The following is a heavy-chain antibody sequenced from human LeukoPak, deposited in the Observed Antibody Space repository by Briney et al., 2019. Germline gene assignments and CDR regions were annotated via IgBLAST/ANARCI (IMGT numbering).Heavy chain of an antibody. D-gene: IGHD6-19*01. CDR3: AKHNIAVAGVDAFDI. CDR1: GFTFSSYA. J-gene: IGHJ3*02. V-gene: IGHV3-23*01. CDR2: IGGSGGST. Sequence: PGGSLRLSCAASGFTFSSYAMSWVRQAPGKGLEWVSAIGGSGGSTYYADSVTGRFTLSRDNSKNTLYLQMNSLRAEDTAVYYCAKHNIAVAGVDAFDIWGQGTMVTVSS.